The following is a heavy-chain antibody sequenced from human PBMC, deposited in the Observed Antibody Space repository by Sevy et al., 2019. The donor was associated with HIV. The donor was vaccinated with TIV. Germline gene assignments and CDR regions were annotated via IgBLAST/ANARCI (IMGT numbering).Heavy chain of an antibody. D-gene: IGHD3-16*01. CDR1: GGSISSSRHY. Sequence: SQTISLTCNVSGGSISSSRHYWGWIRQSPGKSLEWIGSRFYSGGAYYNPSLQSRVTMSVDTSKNQFSLNVNSVTAAYMAVYYCARHPLGNWFDLWGQGILVTVSS. CDR3: ARHPLGNWFDL. CDR2: RFYSGGA. V-gene: IGHV4-39*01. J-gene: IGHJ5*02.